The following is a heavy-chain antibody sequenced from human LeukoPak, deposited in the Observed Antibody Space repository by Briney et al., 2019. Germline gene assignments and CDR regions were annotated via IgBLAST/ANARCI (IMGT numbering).Heavy chain of an antibody. CDR2: INHSGST. J-gene: IGHJ4*02. Sequence: SETLCLTCAVYGGSFSGYYWSWIRQPPGKGLEWIGEINHSGSTNYNPSLKSRVTISVDTSKNQFSLKLSSVTAADTAVYYCARGEDIVVVPAANYFDYWGQGTLVTVSS. D-gene: IGHD2-2*01. CDR1: GGSFSGYY. V-gene: IGHV4-34*01. CDR3: ARGEDIVVVPAANYFDY.